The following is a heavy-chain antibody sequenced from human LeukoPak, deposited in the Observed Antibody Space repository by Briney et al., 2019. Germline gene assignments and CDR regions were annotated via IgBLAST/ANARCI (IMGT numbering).Heavy chain of an antibody. CDR2: ISYDGSNK. CDR3: ARDPPTGYQLLYYFDY. V-gene: IGHV3-30-3*01. CDR1: GFTFSSYA. D-gene: IGHD2-2*01. J-gene: IGHJ4*02. Sequence: PGGSLRLSCAASGFTFSSYAMHWVRQAPGKGLEWVAVISYDGSNKYYADSVKGRFTISRDNSKNTLYLQMNSLRAEDTAVYYCARDPPTGYQLLYYFDYWGQGTLVTVSS.